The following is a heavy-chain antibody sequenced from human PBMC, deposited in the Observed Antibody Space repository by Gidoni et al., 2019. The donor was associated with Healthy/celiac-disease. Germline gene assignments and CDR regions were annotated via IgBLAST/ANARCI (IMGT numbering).Heavy chain of an antibody. CDR3: ARTPDSYYDFWSGYWGAFDI. Sequence: QLQLQESGPGLVKPSETLSLTCTVSGGSISSSSYYWGWIRQPPGKGLEWIGSIYYSGSTYYNPSLKSRVTISVDTSKNQFSLKLSSVTAADTAVYYCARTPDSYYDFWSGYWGAFDIWGQGTMVTVSS. CDR2: IYYSGST. CDR1: GGSISSSSYY. V-gene: IGHV4-39*01. J-gene: IGHJ3*02. D-gene: IGHD3-3*01.